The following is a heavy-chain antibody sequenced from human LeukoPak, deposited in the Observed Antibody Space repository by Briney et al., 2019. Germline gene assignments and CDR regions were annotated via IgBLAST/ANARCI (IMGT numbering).Heavy chain of an antibody. Sequence: SETLSLTCTVSGGSISSGGYYWSWIRQHPGKGLEWIGEIIHSGSTNYNPSLKSRVTISVDTSKNQFSLKLSSVTAADTAVYYCARGRVIFGEFSKYYFDYWGQGTLVTVSS. CDR1: GGSISSGGYY. CDR2: IIHSGST. CDR3: ARGRVIFGEFSKYYFDY. D-gene: IGHD3-10*02. V-gene: IGHV4-39*07. J-gene: IGHJ4*02.